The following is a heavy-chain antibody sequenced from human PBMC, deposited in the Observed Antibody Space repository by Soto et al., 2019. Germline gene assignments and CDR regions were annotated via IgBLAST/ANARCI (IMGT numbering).Heavy chain of an antibody. CDR1: GFTFSAYA. Sequence: EVQLLESGGGVVQPGGSLRLSCAASGFTFSAYAMSWGRQAPGKGLQWVSGVGGSDTDKHYADSVRGRFTVSRDNSKNTLYLQMNSLRVDDTAVYYCAKDATAVNGVWDPFDMWGQGTEVTVSS. D-gene: IGHD2-8*01. CDR3: AKDATAVNGVWDPFDM. V-gene: IGHV3-23*01. J-gene: IGHJ3*02. CDR2: VGGSDTDK.